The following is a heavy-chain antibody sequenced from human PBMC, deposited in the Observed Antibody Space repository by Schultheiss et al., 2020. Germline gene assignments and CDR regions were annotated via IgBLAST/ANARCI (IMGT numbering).Heavy chain of an antibody. V-gene: IGHV4-39*07. Sequence: ETLSLTCTVSGGSISSSSYYWGWIRQPPGKGLEWIGSIYYSGSTYYNPSLKSRVFISVDTSKNQFSLKLSSVTAADTAVYYCAGDGGRADRGDYWGQGTLGTVAS. D-gene: IGHD3-10*01. CDR2: IYYSGST. CDR1: GGSISSSSYY. J-gene: IGHJ4*02. CDR3: AGDGGRADRGDY.